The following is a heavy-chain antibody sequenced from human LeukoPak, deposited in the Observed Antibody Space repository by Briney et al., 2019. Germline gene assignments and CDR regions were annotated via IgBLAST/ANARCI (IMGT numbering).Heavy chain of an antibody. CDR1: GYSFTSYW. Sequence: GESLKISCKGSGYSFTSYWIGWVRPMPGKGLEWMGIIYPGDSDTRYSPSFQGQVTISADKSISTAYLQWSSLKASDTAMYYCARSGGVRGVITGYYFDYWGQGTLVTVSS. CDR3: ARSGGVRGVITGYYFDY. J-gene: IGHJ4*02. V-gene: IGHV5-51*01. CDR2: IYPGDSDT. D-gene: IGHD3-10*01.